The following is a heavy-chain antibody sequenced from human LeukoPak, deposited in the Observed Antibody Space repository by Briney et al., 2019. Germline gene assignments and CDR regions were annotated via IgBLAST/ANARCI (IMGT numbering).Heavy chain of an antibody. CDR3: AREPQGSRFDP. J-gene: IGHJ5*02. CDR1: GGSFSGYY. D-gene: IGHD1-26*01. CDR2: INHSGST. Sequence: PSETLSLTCAVYGGSFSGYYWSWIRQPPGKGLEWIGEINHSGSTNYNPSLKSRVTISVDTSKDQFSLKLSSVTAEDTAVYYCAREPQGSRFDPWGQGTLVTVSS. V-gene: IGHV4-34*01.